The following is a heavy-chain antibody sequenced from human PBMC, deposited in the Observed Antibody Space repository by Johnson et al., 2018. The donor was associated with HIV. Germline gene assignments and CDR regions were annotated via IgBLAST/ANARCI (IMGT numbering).Heavy chain of an antibody. CDR2: IWYDGSNK. J-gene: IGHJ3*02. Sequence: QVQLVESGGGVVQPGRSLRLSCAASRFTFSSYAMHWVRQAPGKGLEWVAVIWYDGSNKYYADSVKGRFTISRDNSKNTLYLQMNSLRAEDTALYYCAKAPGTGGWGASDIWGRGTMVTVSS. D-gene: IGHD1-14*01. CDR3: AKAPGTGGWGASDI. V-gene: IGHV3-33*06. CDR1: RFTFSSYA.